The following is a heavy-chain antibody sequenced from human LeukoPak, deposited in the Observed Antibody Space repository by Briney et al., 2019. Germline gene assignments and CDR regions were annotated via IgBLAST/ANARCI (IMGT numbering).Heavy chain of an antibody. D-gene: IGHD3-3*01. CDR1: GFTFDDYT. CDR2: ISWDGSST. V-gene: IGHV3-43*01. Sequence: GGALRLSCAASGFTFDDYTMHWVRHVPGKGLEWVSFISWDGSSTYYVDSVKGRFIISRDNRKNSLYLQMNSLRAEDTALYHCARVNYDFWSGPFDYWGQGTLVTVSS. J-gene: IGHJ4*02. CDR3: ARVNYDFWSGPFDY.